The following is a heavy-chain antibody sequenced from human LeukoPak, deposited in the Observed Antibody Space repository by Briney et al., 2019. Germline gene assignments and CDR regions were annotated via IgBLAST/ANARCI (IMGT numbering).Heavy chain of an antibody. J-gene: IGHJ4*02. D-gene: IGHD5-12*01. CDR1: GDSISGYH. Sequence: SETLSLTCGVYGDSISGYHWTYIRQPPGKGLEWIGEINRSGSTNYNPSLKSRVTISLDTSKNQFSLKLSSVTAADTAVYYCARVSGYDWESFYDYWGQGTLVTVSS. CDR2: INRSGST. V-gene: IGHV4-34*01. CDR3: ARVSGYDWESFYDY.